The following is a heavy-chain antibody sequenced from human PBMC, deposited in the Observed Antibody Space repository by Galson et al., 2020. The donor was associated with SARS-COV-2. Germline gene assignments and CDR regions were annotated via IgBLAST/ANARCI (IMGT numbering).Heavy chain of an antibody. CDR3: AKDPEIAAASFDY. CDR1: GFTFSSYG. J-gene: IGHJ4*02. CDR2: IRYDGSNK. Sequence: GGSLRLSCAASGFTFSSYGMHWVRQAPGKGLEWVAFIRYDGSNKYYADSVKGRFTISRDNSKNTLYLQMNSLRAEDTAVYYCAKDPEIAAASFDYWGQGTLVTVSS. D-gene: IGHD6-13*01. V-gene: IGHV3-30*02.